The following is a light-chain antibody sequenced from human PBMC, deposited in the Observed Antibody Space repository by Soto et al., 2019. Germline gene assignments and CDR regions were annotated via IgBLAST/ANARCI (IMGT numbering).Light chain of an antibody. V-gene: IGLV7-43*01. CDR3: LLYFGTARV. Sequence: QAVVTQAPSLTVSPGGTVTLTCAASTGPVTGSFYPNWFQQKPGQAPRALIYSINNRHSWTPARFSGSLLGGRAALTLSGVQPEDEAEYFCLLYFGTARVFGGGTKLTVL. CDR2: SIN. CDR1: TGPVTGSFY. J-gene: IGLJ2*01.